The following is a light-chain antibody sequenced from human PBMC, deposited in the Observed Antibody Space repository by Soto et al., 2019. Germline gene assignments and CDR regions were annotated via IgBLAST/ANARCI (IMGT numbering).Light chain of an antibody. Sequence: EIVMTQSPATLSVSPGERATLSCRASQSVSSNLAWYQQKPGQAPRLLIYGASTRATGIPARFSGSGSGTEFXLTXSXXXXEDXXVXXXXQXXNWPPLTFGGGTKVEIK. V-gene: IGKV3-15*01. CDR3: XQXXNWPPLT. J-gene: IGKJ4*01. CDR2: GAS. CDR1: QSVSSN.